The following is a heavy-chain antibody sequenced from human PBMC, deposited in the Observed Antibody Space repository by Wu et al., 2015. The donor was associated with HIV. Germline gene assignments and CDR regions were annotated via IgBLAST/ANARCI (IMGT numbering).Heavy chain of an antibody. Sequence: QVQLVQSGAEVKKPGSSVKVSCKASGGTFSRYAISWVRQAPGQGLEWMGGIIPIFGTANYAQKFQGRVTITTDESTSTAYMELSSLRSEDTAVYYCARSEDYYDSSGYHAFDIWAKGQWSPSLQ. CDR1: GGTFSRYA. J-gene: IGHJ3*02. CDR3: ARSEDYYDSSGYHAFDI. CDR2: IIPIFGTA. V-gene: IGHV1-69*05. D-gene: IGHD3-22*01.